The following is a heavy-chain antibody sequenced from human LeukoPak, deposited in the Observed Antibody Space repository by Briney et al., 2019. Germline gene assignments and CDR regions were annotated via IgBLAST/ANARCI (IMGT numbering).Heavy chain of an antibody. J-gene: IGHJ5*02. CDR3: ARACSSWYGFRDWFDP. D-gene: IGHD6-13*01. Sequence: PSETLSLTCAVYGGSFSGYYWSWIRQPPGKGLEWIGEINHSGSTNYNPSPKSRVTISVDTSKNQFSLKLSSVTAADTAVYYCARACSSWYGFRDWFDPWGQGTLVTVSS. CDR1: GGSFSGYY. V-gene: IGHV4-34*01. CDR2: INHSGST.